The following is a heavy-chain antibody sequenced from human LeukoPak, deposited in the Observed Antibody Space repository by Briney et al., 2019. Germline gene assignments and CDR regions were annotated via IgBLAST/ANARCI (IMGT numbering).Heavy chain of an antibody. V-gene: IGHV3-30*04. J-gene: IGHJ4*02. CDR2: ISYDGSNK. Sequence: GGSLRLSCAASGFTFSSYAMHWVRQAPGKGLEWVAVISYDGSNKYYADSVKGRFTISRDNSKNTLYLQMNSLKASDTAMYYCARLTDMDYGDWGIDYWGQRTLVTVSS. CDR1: GFTFSSYA. D-gene: IGHD4-17*01. CDR3: ARLTDMDYGDWGIDY.